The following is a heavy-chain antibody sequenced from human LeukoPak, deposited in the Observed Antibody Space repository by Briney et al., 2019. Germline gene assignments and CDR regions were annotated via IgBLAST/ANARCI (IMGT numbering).Heavy chain of an antibody. Sequence: GASVKVSCKASGGTFSSYAISWVRQAPGQGLEWMGRIIPILGIANYAQKFQGRVTITADKSTSTAYMELSSLRSEDTAVYYCARVERAKPYYYYYGMDVWGQGTTVTVSS. CDR3: ARVERAKPYYYYYGMDV. J-gene: IGHJ6*02. CDR1: GGTFSSYA. CDR2: IIPILGIA. V-gene: IGHV1-69*04.